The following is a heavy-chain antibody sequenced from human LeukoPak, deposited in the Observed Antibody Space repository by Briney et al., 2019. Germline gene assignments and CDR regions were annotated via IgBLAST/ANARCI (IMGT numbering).Heavy chain of an antibody. CDR2: INPNSGGT. CDR1: GYTFTGYY. Sequence: ASVKVSCKASGYTFTGYYMHWVRQAPGQGLEWMGWINPNSGGTNYAQKFQGRVTMTRDTSISTAYMELSRLRSDDTAVYYCARGRSGSYYNAPDYWGQGTLVTVSS. V-gene: IGHV1-2*02. J-gene: IGHJ4*02. CDR3: ARGRSGSYYNAPDY. D-gene: IGHD3-10*01.